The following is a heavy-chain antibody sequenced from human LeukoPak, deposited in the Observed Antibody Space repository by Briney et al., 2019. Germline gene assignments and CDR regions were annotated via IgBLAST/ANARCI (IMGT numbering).Heavy chain of an antibody. Sequence: PGGSLRLSCAASRFTFSTYVMSCVRQAPGKGLEWVSGITASGGSTYYADSVKGRFTISRDNSKNTLYLQMNSLRAEDTAVYYCAKGEAGSGWSQVDYWGQGTLVTVSS. V-gene: IGHV3-23*01. J-gene: IGHJ4*02. CDR1: RFTFSTYV. CDR3: AKGEAGSGWSQVDY. D-gene: IGHD6-19*01. CDR2: ITASGGST.